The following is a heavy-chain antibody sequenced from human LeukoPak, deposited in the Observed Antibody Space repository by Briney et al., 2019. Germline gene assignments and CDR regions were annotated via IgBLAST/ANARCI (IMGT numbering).Heavy chain of an antibody. CDR3: ALIGDTSPTYYYMDV. CDR2: IKQDGSEK. V-gene: IGHV3-7*01. J-gene: IGHJ6*03. CDR1: GFSFSAYW. Sequence: GGSLRLSCAVSGFSFSAYWMSWVRQAPGKGLEWVANIKQDGSEKYYVDSVKGRFTISRDNSKNTLYLQMNSLRAEDTAVYYCALIGDTSPTYYYMDVWGKGTTVTVSS. D-gene: IGHD5-12*01.